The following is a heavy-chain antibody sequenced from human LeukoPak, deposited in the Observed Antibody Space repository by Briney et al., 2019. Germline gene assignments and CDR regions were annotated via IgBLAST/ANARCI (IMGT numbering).Heavy chain of an antibody. V-gene: IGHV3-66*01. CDR3: ARDGDPDDPYYFDY. J-gene: IGHJ4*02. CDR2: IYSGGST. D-gene: IGHD1-1*01. CDR1: GFTFSSNY. Sequence: GGSLRLSCAASGFTFSSNYMSWVRQAPGKGLEWVSVIYSGGSTYYADSVKGRFTISRDNSKNTLYLQMNSLRAEDTAVYYCARDGDPDDPYYFDYWGQGTLVTVSS.